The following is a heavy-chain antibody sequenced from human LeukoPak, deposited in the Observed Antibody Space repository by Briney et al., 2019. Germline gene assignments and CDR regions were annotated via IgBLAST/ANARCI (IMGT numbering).Heavy chain of an antibody. J-gene: IGHJ6*02. Sequence: ASVKVSCKASGYTFTSYDINWVRQATGQGLEWMGWMNPNSGNTGYAQKFQGRVTMTRNTSISTACMELSSLRSEDTAVYYCARGLRRSSGPAAICCYYYGMDVWGQETTVTVSS. D-gene: IGHD2-2*01. CDR2: MNPNSGNT. CDR3: ARGLRRSSGPAAICCYYYGMDV. V-gene: IGHV1-8*01. CDR1: GYTFTSYD.